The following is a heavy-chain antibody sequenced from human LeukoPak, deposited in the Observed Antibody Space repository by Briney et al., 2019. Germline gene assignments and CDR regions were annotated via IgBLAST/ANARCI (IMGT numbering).Heavy chain of an antibody. D-gene: IGHD5-12*01. V-gene: IGHV6-1*01. CDR3: AREGGYGKIDF. Sequence: SQTLSLTCAISGASVSSNTAAWNWFRQSPSRGLEWLGRTYYRSKWYDDYELSLKSRISINADTSKNQFSLQLSPVSPEDTAVYFCAREGGYGKIDFWGQGTLVTVCS. CDR1: GASVSSNTAA. CDR2: TYYRSKWYD. J-gene: IGHJ4*02.